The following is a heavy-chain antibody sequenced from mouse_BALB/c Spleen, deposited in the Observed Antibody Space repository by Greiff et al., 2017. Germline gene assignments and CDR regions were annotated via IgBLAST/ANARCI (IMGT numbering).Heavy chain of an antibody. D-gene: IGHD2-12*01. CDR3: TRVTTRFYFDY. Sequence: EVKVEESGGGLVKPGGSLKLSCAASGFTFSSYTMSWVRQTPEKRLEWVATISSGGSYTYYPDSVKGRFTISRDNAKNTLYLQMSSLKSEDTAMYYCTRVTTRFYFDYWGQGTTLTVSS. V-gene: IGHV5-6-4*01. J-gene: IGHJ2*01. CDR2: ISSGGSYT. CDR1: GFTFSSYT.